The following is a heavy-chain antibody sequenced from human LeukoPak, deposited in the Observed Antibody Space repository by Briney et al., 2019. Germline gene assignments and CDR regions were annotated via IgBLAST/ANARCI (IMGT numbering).Heavy chain of an antibody. D-gene: IGHD3-22*01. Sequence: SCKTSGFTFSSSAVQWVRQAPGKGLEWVAVIWYDGSNKYYADSVKGRFTISRDNSKNTLYLQMNSLRAEDTAVYYCARDREYYYDSSGYLDYWGQGTLVTVSS. J-gene: IGHJ4*02. CDR3: ARDREYYYDSSGYLDY. V-gene: IGHV3-33*01. CDR2: IWYDGSNK. CDR1: GFTFSSSA.